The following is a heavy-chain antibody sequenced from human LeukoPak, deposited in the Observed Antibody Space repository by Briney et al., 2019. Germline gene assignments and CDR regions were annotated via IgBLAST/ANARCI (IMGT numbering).Heavy chain of an antibody. V-gene: IGHV4-59*01. CDR2: IYYTGIT. Sequence: SETLSLTCTVSSGSIISYYWSWIRQPPAKGLEWIGYIYYTGITYYNPSLKSRVTISVDTSKNQFSLKLSSVTAADTAVYYCARAGPRRDGYNGDYWGQGTLVTVSS. J-gene: IGHJ4*02. CDR3: ARAGPRRDGYNGDY. D-gene: IGHD5-24*01. CDR1: SGSIISYY.